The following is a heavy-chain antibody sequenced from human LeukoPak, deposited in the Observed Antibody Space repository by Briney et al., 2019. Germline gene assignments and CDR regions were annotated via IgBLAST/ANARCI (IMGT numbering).Heavy chain of an antibody. V-gene: IGHV2-70*01. D-gene: IGHD1-26*01. J-gene: IGHJ4*02. CDR3: ARMYGSYGPNFDY. CDR2: IDCDEDK. Sequence: ESGPTLVNPTQTLTLTCTFSGFSLNTNGMCVGWIRQPPGMALEWLALIDCDEDKFYSVSLRTRLTISKDTSKDQVILTMTDMDPVHTATYYCARMYGSYGPNFDYWGQGMLVTVPS. CDR1: GFSLNTNGMC.